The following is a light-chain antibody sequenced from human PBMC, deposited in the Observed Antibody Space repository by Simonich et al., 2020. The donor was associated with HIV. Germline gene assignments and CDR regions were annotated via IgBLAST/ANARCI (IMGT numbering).Light chain of an antibody. J-gene: IGLJ2*01. CDR1: NSDVGGYNY. CDR3: SSYTSSSTLV. V-gene: IGLV2-14*01. Sequence: QSALTQPASVSGSPGQSITISCTGTNSDVGGYNYVSWYQQNPGKAPKLMIYDVSKRPSGVSNRFTGSNSGNTASLTISGLQAEDEADYYCSSYTSSSTLVFGGGTKLTVL. CDR2: DVS.